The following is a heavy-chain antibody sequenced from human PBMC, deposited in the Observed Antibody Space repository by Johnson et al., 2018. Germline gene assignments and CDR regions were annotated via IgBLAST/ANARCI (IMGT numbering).Heavy chain of an antibody. V-gene: IGHV3-30-3*01. D-gene: IGHD3-10*01. Sequence: QVQLVESGGGVVQPGRSLKLSCAASGLTFSTYAMHWVRQTQGKGLEWVAVIAYDGNYKYYADSVKGRFTISRDNSKNTWYLETTSLRFEDTAVFYCARDRGCLYYAFDFGGQGTMVTGSS. CDR2: IAYDGNYK. J-gene: IGHJ3*01. CDR1: GLTFSTYA. CDR3: ARDRGCLYYAFDF.